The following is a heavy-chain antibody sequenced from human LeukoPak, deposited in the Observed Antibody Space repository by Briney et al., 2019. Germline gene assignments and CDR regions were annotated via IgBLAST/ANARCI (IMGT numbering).Heavy chain of an antibody. Sequence: ASVKVSCKASGYSFSGYYIHWVRQAPGQGLEWTGWISLNSSNTNYEQKFQGRVTMTRDTSISTVYMELSRLRSDDTAVYFCARGEAVTAVGIDYWGQGTLVTVSS. CDR1: GYSFSGYY. CDR2: ISLNSSNT. CDR3: ARGEAVTAVGIDY. V-gene: IGHV1-2*02. D-gene: IGHD2-21*02. J-gene: IGHJ4*02.